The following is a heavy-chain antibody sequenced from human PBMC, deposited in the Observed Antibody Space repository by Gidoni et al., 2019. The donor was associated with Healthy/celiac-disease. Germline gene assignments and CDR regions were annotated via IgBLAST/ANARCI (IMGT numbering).Heavy chain of an antibody. CDR1: GYTFTSYD. D-gene: IGHD1-26*01. V-gene: IGHV1-8*01. CDR2: MNPNSGNT. Sequence: QVQLVQSGAEVKKPGASVKVSCKASGYTFTSYDINWVRQATGQGLEWMGWMNPNSGNTGYAQKFQGRVTMTRNTSISTAYMELSSLRSEDTAVYYCARGLFGRWELRQNWFDPWGQGTLVTVSS. CDR3: ARGLFGRWELRQNWFDP. J-gene: IGHJ5*02.